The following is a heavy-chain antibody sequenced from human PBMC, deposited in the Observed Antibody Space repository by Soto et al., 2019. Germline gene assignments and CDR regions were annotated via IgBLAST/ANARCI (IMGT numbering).Heavy chain of an antibody. J-gene: IGHJ6*02. Sequence: QVQLVQSGAEVKKPGASVKVSCKASGYTFTSYYMHWVRQAPGQGLEWMGIINPSGGSTSYAQKSQGRVTMARDASTSTVYMELSSLRSEDTAVYYCATDESGRYYVDRSSEYGMDVWGQGTTVTVSS. CDR3: ATDESGRYYVDRSSEYGMDV. V-gene: IGHV1-46*03. CDR1: GYTFTSYY. CDR2: INPSGGST. D-gene: IGHD1-26*01.